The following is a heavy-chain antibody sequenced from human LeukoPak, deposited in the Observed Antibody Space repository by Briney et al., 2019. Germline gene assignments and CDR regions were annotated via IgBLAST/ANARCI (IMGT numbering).Heavy chain of an antibody. V-gene: IGHV3-30*02. J-gene: IGHJ6*03. Sequence: GGSLRLSCAASGFTFSSYGMHWVRQAPGKGLEWVAFIRYDGSNKYYADSAKGRFNISRDNSKNTLDLQMNSLRAEDTAVYYCAKDGRYCSSTSCYLYYYYYYYMDVWGKGTTVTVSS. CDR1: GFTFSSYG. CDR3: AKDGRYCSSTSCYLYYYYYYYMDV. CDR2: IRYDGSNK. D-gene: IGHD2-2*01.